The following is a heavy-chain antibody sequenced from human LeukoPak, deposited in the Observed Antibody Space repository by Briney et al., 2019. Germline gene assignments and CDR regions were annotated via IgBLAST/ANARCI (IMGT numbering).Heavy chain of an antibody. CDR2: IYYSGST. D-gene: IGHD3-10*01. CDR3: AAELRLYYYADY. J-gene: IGHJ4*02. V-gene: IGHV4-34*01. Sequence: SETLSLTCAVYGGSFSGYYWSWIRQPPGKGLEWIGSIYYSGSTYYNPSLKSRVTISVDTSKNQFSLKLSSVTAADTAVYYCAAELRLYYYADYWGQGTLVTVSS. CDR1: GGSFSGYY.